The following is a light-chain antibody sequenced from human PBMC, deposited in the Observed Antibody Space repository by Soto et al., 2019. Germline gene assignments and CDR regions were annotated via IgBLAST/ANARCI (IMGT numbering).Light chain of an antibody. Sequence: EIVMTQSPATLSVSPGGRATLSCRASQSVSSYLAWYQQKPGQSPSLLIYGASTRATGIPDRFTGSGSGTDFTLTISRLEPEDFAMYYCQQRSNWPPITFGQGTRLEIK. CDR1: QSVSSY. CDR3: QQRSNWPPIT. J-gene: IGKJ5*01. V-gene: IGKV3-15*01. CDR2: GAS.